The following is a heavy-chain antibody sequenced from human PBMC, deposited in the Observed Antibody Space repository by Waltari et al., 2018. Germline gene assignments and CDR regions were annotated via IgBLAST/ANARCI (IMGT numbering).Heavy chain of an antibody. J-gene: IGHJ2*01. Sequence: QVQLVESGGGLVKPGGSLRLSCAASGFTFSDYYMSWNRHAPGQGLGGVSYISSSGSTICYADAVKGRFTISRDNAKNSLYLQMNSLRAEDTAVYYCAREGGYCSGGSCYRFWYFDLWGRGTLVTVSS. CDR2: ISSSGSTI. CDR1: GFTFSDYY. CDR3: AREGGYCSGGSCYRFWYFDL. V-gene: IGHV3-11*04. D-gene: IGHD2-15*01.